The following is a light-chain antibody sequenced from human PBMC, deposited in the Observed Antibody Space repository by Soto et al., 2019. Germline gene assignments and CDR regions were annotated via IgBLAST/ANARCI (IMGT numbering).Light chain of an antibody. J-gene: IGKJ4*01. CDR2: SAS. V-gene: IGKV1-5*03. Sequence: DIQMTQSPSTLSASVGDRVTITCRARQNIRSWLAWYQQKPGKAPELLIYSASGLESGVPSRFSGSGSGTECTLTISRLQPDDFAAYYCEEYNGNSGLTFGGGTKVEVK. CDR1: QNIRSW. CDR3: EEYNGNSGLT.